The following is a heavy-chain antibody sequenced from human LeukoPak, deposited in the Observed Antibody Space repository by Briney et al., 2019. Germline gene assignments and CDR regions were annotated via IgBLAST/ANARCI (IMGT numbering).Heavy chain of an antibody. J-gene: IGHJ4*02. CDR2: IYYSGST. Sequence: PSETLSLTCAVYGGSFSGYYWSWIRQPPGKGLEWIGSIYYSGSTYYNPSLKSRVTISVETSKNQFSLMLSSLTAADTAVYYCARQHTRGAVVALVDYWGQGTLVTVSS. CDR1: GGSFSGYY. D-gene: IGHD3-22*01. CDR3: ARQHTRGAVVALVDY. V-gene: IGHV4-34*01.